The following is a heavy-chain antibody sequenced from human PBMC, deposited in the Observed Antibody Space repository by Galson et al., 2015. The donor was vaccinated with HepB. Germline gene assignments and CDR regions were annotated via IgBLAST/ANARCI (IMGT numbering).Heavy chain of an antibody. CDR2: IYPGDSDI. V-gene: IGHV5-51*01. CDR1: GYSFSTYW. J-gene: IGHJ4*02. Sequence: QSGAEVKKPGESMKISCKGSGYSFSTYWIGWVRQMPGKGLEWMGIIYPGDSDIRYNPSYQDQVTISADRSISTAYLQWSSLKASDSAMFYCARCTTHCRFFDQWGQGTLVTVSS. CDR3: ARCTTHCRFFDQ. D-gene: IGHD2-2*01.